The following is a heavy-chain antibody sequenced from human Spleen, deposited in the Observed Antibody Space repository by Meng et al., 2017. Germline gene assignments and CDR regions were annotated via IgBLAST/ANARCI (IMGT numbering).Heavy chain of an antibody. Sequence: SGPTLVKPTQTLTLTCTFSGFSLSTSGLRVSWIRQPPGKAREWLDRIDWDDDKLYSTSLKTRLTISKDTSKNQVVLIMTNMDTVDTATYHGARIRGGDASFDYWGQGTQVTVSS. CDR2: IDWDDDK. CDR1: GFSLSTSGLR. V-gene: IGHV2-70*04. D-gene: IGHD2-21*02. J-gene: IGHJ4*02. CDR3: ARIRGGDASFDY.